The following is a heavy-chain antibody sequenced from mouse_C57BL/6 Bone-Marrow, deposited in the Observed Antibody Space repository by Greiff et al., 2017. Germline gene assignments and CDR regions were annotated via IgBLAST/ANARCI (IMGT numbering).Heavy chain of an antibody. CDR1: GYSFTDYN. Sequence: SGPELVKPGASVKISCKASGYSFTDYNMNWVKQSNGKSLEWIGVINPNYGTTSYNQKFKGKATLTVDQSSSTAYMQLNSLTSEDSAVYYCARSHYGSSYGGFDYWGQGTTLTVSS. J-gene: IGHJ2*01. CDR3: ARSHYGSSYGGFDY. D-gene: IGHD1-1*01. V-gene: IGHV1-39*01. CDR2: INPNYGTT.